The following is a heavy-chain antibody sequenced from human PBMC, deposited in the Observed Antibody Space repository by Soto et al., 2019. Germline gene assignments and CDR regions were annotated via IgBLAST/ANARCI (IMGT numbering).Heavy chain of an antibody. CDR3: AGLSGDPVHYYYYMDV. J-gene: IGHJ6*03. Sequence: SETLSLTCTVSGGSISSYYWSWIRQPPGKGLEWIGYIYYSGSTNYNPSLKSRVTISVDTSKNQFSLKLSSVTAADTAVYCCAGLSGDPVHYYYYMDVWGKGTMVTVSS. CDR2: IYYSGST. D-gene: IGHD7-27*01. CDR1: GGSISSYY. V-gene: IGHV4-59*08.